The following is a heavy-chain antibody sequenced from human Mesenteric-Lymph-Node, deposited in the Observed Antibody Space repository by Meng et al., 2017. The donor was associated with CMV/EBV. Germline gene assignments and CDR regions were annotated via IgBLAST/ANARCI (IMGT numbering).Heavy chain of an antibody. CDR1: GFTFRDAW. D-gene: IGHD3-22*01. CDR3: ARAMNSPPYFYDSSGYYYRGLGCGMDV. CDR2: IKSETDGGTI. J-gene: IGHJ6*02. V-gene: IGHV3-15*05. Sequence: GGSLRLSCAASGFTFRDAWMTWVRQAPGKGLEWVSRIKSETDGGTIDYATSVKGRFTISRDDAKNTVYLQMNSLRAEDTAVYYCARAMNSPPYFYDSSGYYYRGLGCGMDVWGQGTTVTVSS.